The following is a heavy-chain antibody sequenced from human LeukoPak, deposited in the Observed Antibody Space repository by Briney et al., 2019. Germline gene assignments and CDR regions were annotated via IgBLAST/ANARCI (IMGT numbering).Heavy chain of an antibody. V-gene: IGHV3-30*02. J-gene: IGHJ2*01. CDR1: GFTFSSYG. CDR3: ARGLVRGSGSYLWYFDL. D-gene: IGHD3-10*01. CDR2: IRYDGSNK. Sequence: PGGSPRLSCAASGFTFSSYGMHWVRQAPGKGLEWVAFIRYDGSNKYYADSVKGRFTISRDNSKNTLYLQMNSLRAEDTAVYYCARGLVRGSGSYLWYFDLWGRGTLVTVSS.